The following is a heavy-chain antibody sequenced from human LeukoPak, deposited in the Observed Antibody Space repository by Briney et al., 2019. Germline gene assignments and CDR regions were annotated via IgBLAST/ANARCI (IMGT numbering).Heavy chain of an antibody. V-gene: IGHV3-30*18. CDR3: AKDLGSSGYYPRCADY. D-gene: IGHD3-22*01. CDR1: GFSFSTYA. CDR2: ISYDGSNK. Sequence: GGSLRLSCAASGFSFSTYAMHWVRQAPGKGLEWVAVISYDGSNKYYADSVKGRFTISRDNSKNTLYLQMNSLRAEDTAVYYCAKDLGSSGYYPRCADYWGQGTLVTVSS. J-gene: IGHJ4*02.